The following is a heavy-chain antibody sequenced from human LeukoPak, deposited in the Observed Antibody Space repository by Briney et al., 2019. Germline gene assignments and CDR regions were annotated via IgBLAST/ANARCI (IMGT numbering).Heavy chain of an antibody. CDR3: ARDASKSSSWYGKGNWFDP. Sequence: SETLSLTCTVSGGSISSYYWIWIRQPAGKGLEGIVRIYTSGSTNYNPSLTSRVAMSVDTTKNQFYLNLSSVTAADTALYYCARDASKSSSWYGKGNWFDPWGQGTLVTVSS. CDR1: GGSISSYY. CDR2: IYTSGST. J-gene: IGHJ5*02. D-gene: IGHD6-13*01. V-gene: IGHV4-4*07.